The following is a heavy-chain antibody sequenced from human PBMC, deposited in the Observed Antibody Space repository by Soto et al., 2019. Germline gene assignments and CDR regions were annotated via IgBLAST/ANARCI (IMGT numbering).Heavy chain of an antibody. CDR2: MSGSGSSE. J-gene: IGHJ6*02. CDR1: GFTFSDHY. Sequence: GVSLRLSCSASGFTFSDHYMAWIRQAPGKGLEIVAHMSGSGSSEDYGDSVKGRFSIFRENSKNLLFLQMFFMRAEDTAVYYCAREISYFFGGHLYYRMDVLCQGHAVTVSS. CDR3: AREISYFFGGHLYYRMDV. D-gene: IGHD3-10*01. V-gene: IGHV3-11*01.